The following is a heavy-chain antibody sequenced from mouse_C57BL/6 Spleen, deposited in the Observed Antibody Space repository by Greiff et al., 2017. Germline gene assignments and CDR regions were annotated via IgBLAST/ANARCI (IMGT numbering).Heavy chain of an antibody. Sequence: VQLQQSGAELVRPGASVTLSCKASGYTFTDYEMHWVKQTPVHGLEWIGAIDPETGGTAYNQKFKGKAILTADKSSSTAYMELRSLTSEDSAVYYCPKGGYGTWYFDVWGTGTTVTVSS. CDR3: PKGGYGTWYFDV. CDR1: GYTFTDYE. V-gene: IGHV1-15*01. D-gene: IGHD2-1*01. CDR2: IDPETGGT. J-gene: IGHJ1*03.